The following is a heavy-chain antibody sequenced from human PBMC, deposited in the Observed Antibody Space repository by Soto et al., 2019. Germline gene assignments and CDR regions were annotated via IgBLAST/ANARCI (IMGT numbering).Heavy chain of an antibody. V-gene: IGHV3-48*03. J-gene: IGHJ4*02. CDR3: ARENYDSSGYFLDY. CDR1: GFTFSNYE. CDR2: ISSSGSSI. Sequence: EVQLVESGGGLVQPGGSLRLSCAASGFTFSNYEMNWVRQPPGKGLEWVSYISSSGSSIYYADSVKGRFTISRDNAKNSLYLQMNSLRAEDTAVYYCARENYDSSGYFLDYWGQGTLVTVSS. D-gene: IGHD3-22*01.